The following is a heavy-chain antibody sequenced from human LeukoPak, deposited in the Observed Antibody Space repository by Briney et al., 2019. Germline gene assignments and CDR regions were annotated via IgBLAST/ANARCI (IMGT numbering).Heavy chain of an antibody. Sequence: ASVKVSCKASGYTFTSYDINWVRQATGQGLEWMGWMNPNSGNTGYAQKFQGRVTITRNTSISTAYMELSSLRSEDTAVYYCARGLYCSSTSCYISWFDPWGLGTLVTVSS. J-gene: IGHJ5*02. V-gene: IGHV1-8*03. CDR2: MNPNSGNT. CDR3: ARGLYCSSTSCYISWFDP. D-gene: IGHD2-2*02. CDR1: GYTFTSYD.